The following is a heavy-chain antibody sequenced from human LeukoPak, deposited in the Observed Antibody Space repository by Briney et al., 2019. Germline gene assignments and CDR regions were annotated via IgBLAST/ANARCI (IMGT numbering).Heavy chain of an antibody. V-gene: IGHV4-59*12. D-gene: IGHD3-9*01. CDR1: GGSTINYY. J-gene: IGHJ6*03. Sequence: SETLSLTCTVSGGSTINYYWSWIRQPPGKGLEWIGYIFYSGSTNYNPSLKSRVTMSVDTSKNQFSLKLSSVTAADTAVYYCAREIRYFDWFYYYMDVWGKGTTVTISS. CDR2: IFYSGST. CDR3: AREIRYFDWFYYYMDV.